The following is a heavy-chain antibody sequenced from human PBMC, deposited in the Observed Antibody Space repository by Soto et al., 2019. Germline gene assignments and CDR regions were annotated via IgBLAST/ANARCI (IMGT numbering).Heavy chain of an antibody. Sequence: PSETLSLTCTVSGGSISSGSYYWSWIRQPPGKGLEWIGYIYYSGSTNYNPSLKSRVTISVDTSKNQFSLKLSSVTAADTAVYYCARDSGYYYDSSGYYLDAFDIWGQGTMVTVSS. CDR3: ARDSGYYYDSSGYYLDAFDI. J-gene: IGHJ3*02. V-gene: IGHV4-61*01. CDR2: IYYSGST. CDR1: GGSISSGSYY. D-gene: IGHD3-22*01.